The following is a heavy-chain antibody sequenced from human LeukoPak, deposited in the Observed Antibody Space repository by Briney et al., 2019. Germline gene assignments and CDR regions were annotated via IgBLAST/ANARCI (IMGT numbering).Heavy chain of an antibody. D-gene: IGHD3-22*01. CDR3: ARGGLFYDSSGYYTGDI. V-gene: IGHV1-46*01. CDR1: GYTFTTYY. Sequence: GASVKVSCKASGYTFTTYYMHWVRQAPGQGLEWMGVINPSGGGTTYSQNFQGRVTMTRDTSTSTVYMELSSLRSEDTAVYYCARGGLFYDSSGYYTGDIWGQGTMVTVSS. J-gene: IGHJ3*02. CDR2: INPSGGGT.